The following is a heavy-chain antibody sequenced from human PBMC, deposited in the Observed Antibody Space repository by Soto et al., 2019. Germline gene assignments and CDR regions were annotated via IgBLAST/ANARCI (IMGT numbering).Heavy chain of an antibody. J-gene: IGHJ6*02. V-gene: IGHV3-23*01. CDR2: ISGSGGST. Sequence: GGSLRLSCSASGFTFSSYAMSWVRQAPGKGLEWVSAISGSGGSTYYADSVKGRFTISRDNSKNTLYLQMNSLRAEDTAVYYYAKGPPPSRPLSLYYYTGMDVWGQGTTFTFSS. CDR3: AKGPPPSRPLSLYYYTGMDV. D-gene: IGHD3-16*01. CDR1: GFTFSSYA.